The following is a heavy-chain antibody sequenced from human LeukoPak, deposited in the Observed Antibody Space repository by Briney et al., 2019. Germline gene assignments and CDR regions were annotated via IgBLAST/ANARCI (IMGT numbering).Heavy chain of an antibody. D-gene: IGHD6-13*01. CDR3: ARAVGWAAAPFDY. Sequence: PSETLSLTCTVSGGSIGSYYWSWIRQPPGKGLEWIGYIYYSGSTNYNPSLKSRVTISVDTSKNQFSLKLSSVTAADTAVYYCARAVGWAAAPFDYWGQGTLVTVSS. V-gene: IGHV4-59*01. J-gene: IGHJ4*02. CDR2: IYYSGST. CDR1: GGSIGSYY.